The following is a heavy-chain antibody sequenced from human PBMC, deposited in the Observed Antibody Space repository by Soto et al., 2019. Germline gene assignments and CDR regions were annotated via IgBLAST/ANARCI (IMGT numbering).Heavy chain of an antibody. J-gene: IGHJ6*02. CDR3: VRGANTMIQGIIPPDNHGMDV. CDR2: ISGSSSSI. Sequence: DVQLVESGGGLVKPGGSLRLSCAASGFTFSAYTINWVRQAPGKGLEWVSSISGSSSSIYYADAVKGRFTVSRDNAKNSVFLHMNSRSAEDTAVYYWVRGANTMIQGIIPPDNHGMDVWGQGTTVTVSS. V-gene: IGHV3-21*01. CDR1: GFTFSAYT. D-gene: IGHD3-22*01.